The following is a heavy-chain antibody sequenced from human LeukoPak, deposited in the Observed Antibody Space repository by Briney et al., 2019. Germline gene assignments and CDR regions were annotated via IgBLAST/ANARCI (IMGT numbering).Heavy chain of an antibody. J-gene: IGHJ3*02. D-gene: IGHD6-19*01. Sequence: GGSLRLSCAASGFSFSSYSMHWVRQAPGKGLEWVAFIRYDGSNKYYADSVKGRFTISRDNSKNTLYLQMNSLRAEDTAVYYCAKDVSSGWYNAFDIWGQGTMVTVSS. CDR2: IRYDGSNK. CDR1: GFSFSSYS. V-gene: IGHV3-30*02. CDR3: AKDVSSGWYNAFDI.